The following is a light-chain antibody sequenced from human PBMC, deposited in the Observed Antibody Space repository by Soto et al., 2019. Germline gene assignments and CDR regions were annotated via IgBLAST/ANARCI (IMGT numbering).Light chain of an antibody. CDR1: QSVSSSY. CDR3: HQYDSSPLT. Sequence: EIVLTQSPGTLSLSPGERATLSCRASQSVSSSYLAWYQQKPGQAPRLLIYGASSSATGIPDRFSGSGSGTDFTLTISRLEPEDFAVYYCHQYDSSPLTFGPGTKVDIK. J-gene: IGKJ3*01. CDR2: GAS. V-gene: IGKV3-20*01.